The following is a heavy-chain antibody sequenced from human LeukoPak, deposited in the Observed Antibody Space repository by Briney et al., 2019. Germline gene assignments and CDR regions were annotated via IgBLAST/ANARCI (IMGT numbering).Heavy chain of an antibody. CDR1: GFTFSSYA. V-gene: IGHV3-30-3*01. J-gene: IGHJ4*02. CDR2: ISYDGSNK. Sequence: GGSLRLSCAASGFTFSSYAMHWVRQAPGKGLEWVAVISYDGSNKYYADSVKGRFTISRDNSKNTLCLQMNSLRAEDTAVYYCARDPGYSSSCLDYWGQGTLVTVSS. D-gene: IGHD6-13*01. CDR3: ARDPGYSSSCLDY.